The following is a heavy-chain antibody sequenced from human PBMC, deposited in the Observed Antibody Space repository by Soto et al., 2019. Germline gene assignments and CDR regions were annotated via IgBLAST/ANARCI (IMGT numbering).Heavy chain of an antibody. J-gene: IGHJ5*02. CDR2: INTDGSST. D-gene: IGHD5-12*01. CDR1: GFTFSSYW. V-gene: IGHV3-74*01. CDR3: ARDQSVDGPTTVFDP. Sequence: DVQLVESGGGLVQPGGSLRLSCAASGFTFSSYWMHWVRQAPEKGLVWVSRINTDGSSTTYADSVKGRFTISRDNAKSTLYLQINSLRAEDTAVYYCARDQSVDGPTTVFDPWVQGTLVIVSS.